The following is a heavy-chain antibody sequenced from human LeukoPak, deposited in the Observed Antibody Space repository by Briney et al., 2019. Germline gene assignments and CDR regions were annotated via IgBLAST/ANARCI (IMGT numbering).Heavy chain of an antibody. CDR1: GGSIRSGGYY. CDR3: ARWYSSSWYFDY. J-gene: IGHJ4*02. Sequence: SETLSLTCTVSGGSIRSGGYYWRWLRQHPGKGLEWIGYIYYSGSTYYNPSLKSRVTISVDTSKNQFSLKLSSVTAADTAVYYCARWYSSSWYFDYWGQGTLVTVSS. D-gene: IGHD6-13*01. CDR2: IYYSGST. V-gene: IGHV4-31*03.